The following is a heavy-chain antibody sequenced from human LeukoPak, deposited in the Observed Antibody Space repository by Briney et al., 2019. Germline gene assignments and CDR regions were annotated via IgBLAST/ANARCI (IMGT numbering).Heavy chain of an antibody. CDR1: GGSLSTATYF. D-gene: IGHD3-16*01. V-gene: IGHV4-39*07. CDR3: ARDGENSYGVGHAFEL. CDR2: IYYSGST. J-gene: IGHJ3*01. Sequence: SETLSLTCTVSGGSLSTATYFWGWIRQPPGKGLEWIGSIYYSGSTYYNPSLESRVTISVDTSKRQFSLKLSSVTAADTAVYYCARDGENSYGVGHAFELWGQGTMVTVSS.